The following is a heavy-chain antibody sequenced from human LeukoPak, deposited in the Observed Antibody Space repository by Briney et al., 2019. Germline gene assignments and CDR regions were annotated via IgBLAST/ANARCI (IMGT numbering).Heavy chain of an antibody. CDR2: IRQDGSEK. V-gene: IGHV3-7*03. Sequence: PGGSLRLSCAASGFTFSSYWMSWVRQAPGKGLEWVANIRQDGSEKYYVDSVKGRFTISRGNAKNSLYLQMNSLRAEDTAVYYCARIGGSCYSGCDYFDYWGRGTLVTVSS. J-gene: IGHJ4*02. D-gene: IGHD2-15*01. CDR3: ARIGGSCYSGCDYFDY. CDR1: GFTFSSYW.